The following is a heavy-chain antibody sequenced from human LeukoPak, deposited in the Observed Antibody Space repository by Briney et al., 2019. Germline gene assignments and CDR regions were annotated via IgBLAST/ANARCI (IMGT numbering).Heavy chain of an antibody. CDR1: GFTFSNAW. CDR2: IKSKTDGGTT. V-gene: IGHV3-15*01. D-gene: IGHD2-2*01. CDR3: TTAGLFHCSSSRCSGC. J-gene: IGHJ4*02. Sequence: TGGSLRLSCAASGFTFSNAWMSWVRQAPGKGLEWVGRIKSKTDGGTTDYAAPVKGRFTISRDDSKNTLYLQMNSLTTEETAAYYCTTAGLFHCSSSRCSGCRGQGTLVTVSS.